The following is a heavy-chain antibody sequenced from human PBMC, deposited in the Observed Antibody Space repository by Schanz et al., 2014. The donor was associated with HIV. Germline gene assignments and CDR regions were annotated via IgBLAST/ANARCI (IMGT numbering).Heavy chain of an antibody. CDR1: GGTFSSSA. Sequence: QVQLVQSGAEVKKPGSSVKVSCKASGGTFSSSAISWVRQAPGQGLEWMGGIIPIFGTATYAQKFQGRVTGTADESTSTAYMELSSLRFEDTAVYYCAAGITHPGAFDIWGQGTMVTVSS. CDR3: AAGITHPGAFDI. CDR2: IIPIFGTA. J-gene: IGHJ3*02. V-gene: IGHV1-69*01. D-gene: IGHD3-16*01.